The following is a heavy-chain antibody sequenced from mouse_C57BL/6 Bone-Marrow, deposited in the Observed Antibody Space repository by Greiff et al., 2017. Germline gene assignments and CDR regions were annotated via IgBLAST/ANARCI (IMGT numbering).Heavy chain of an antibody. CDR3: ASVAIYYDYDVGFAY. V-gene: IGHV1-53*01. J-gene: IGHJ3*01. CDR2: INPSNGGT. CDR1: GYTFTSYW. Sequence: VQLQQPGTELVKPGASVKLSCKASGYTFTSYWMHWVKQRPGQGLEWIGNINPSNGGTNYNEKFKSKATLTVAKSSSTAYMQLSSLTSEDSAVYYCASVAIYYDYDVGFAYGGQGTLVTVSA. D-gene: IGHD2-4*01.